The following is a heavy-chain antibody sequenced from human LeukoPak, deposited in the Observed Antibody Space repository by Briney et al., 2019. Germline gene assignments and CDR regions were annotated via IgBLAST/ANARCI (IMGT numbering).Heavy chain of an antibody. J-gene: IGHJ3*02. CDR3: ARDYYYDSSGYQKGDAFDI. CDR2: VNPYSGGT. D-gene: IGHD3-22*01. V-gene: IGHV1-2*02. Sequence: GASVKVSCKASGYTFTGYYIHWVRQAPGQGLEWMGWVNPYSGGTNYSQKFQGRVTMTRDTSISTAYMELSRLRSDDTAVYYCARDYYYDSSGYQKGDAFDIWGQGTMVTVSS. CDR1: GYTFTGYY.